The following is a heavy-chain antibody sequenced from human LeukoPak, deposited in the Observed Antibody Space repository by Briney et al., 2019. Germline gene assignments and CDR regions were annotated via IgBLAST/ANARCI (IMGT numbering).Heavy chain of an antibody. D-gene: IGHD1-26*01. J-gene: IGHJ4*02. V-gene: IGHV3-30*18. Sequence: GGSLRLSCAASGFTFSSYGMHWVRQAPGKGLEWVAVISYDGSNKYYVDSVEGRFTISRDNSKNTLYLQMNSLRAGDTAVYYCAKDRYSGAYGQPFYFDNWGQGTLVTVSS. CDR3: AKDRYSGAYGQPFYFDN. CDR2: ISYDGSNK. CDR1: GFTFSSYG.